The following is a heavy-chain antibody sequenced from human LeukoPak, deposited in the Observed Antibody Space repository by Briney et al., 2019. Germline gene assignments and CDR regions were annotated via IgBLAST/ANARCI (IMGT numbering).Heavy chain of an antibody. J-gene: IGHJ4*02. D-gene: IGHD3-22*01. V-gene: IGHV1-24*01. CDR1: GYTLTELS. CDR3: ATHYYDSSGYYSPSGY. CDR2: FDPEDGET. Sequence: GASVKVSCKVSGYTLTELSMHWVRQASGKGLEWMGGFDPEDGETIYAQKFQGRVTMTEDTSTDTAYMELSSLRSEDTAVYYCATHYYDSSGYYSPSGYWGQGTLVTVSS.